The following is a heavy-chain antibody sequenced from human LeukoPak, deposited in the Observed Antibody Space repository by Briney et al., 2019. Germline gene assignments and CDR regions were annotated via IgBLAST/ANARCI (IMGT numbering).Heavy chain of an antibody. CDR3: ARRLDSSGSHFDY. D-gene: IGHD3-22*01. Sequence: PGGSLRLSCAASGFTFSDYSMNWARQAPGKGLEWVSSISSSNSYIYYADSVKGRFTTSRDNAKNSLYLQMNSLRAEDTAVYYCARRLDSSGSHFDYWGQGTLVTVSS. CDR1: GFTFSDYS. J-gene: IGHJ4*02. V-gene: IGHV3-21*01. CDR2: ISSSNSYI.